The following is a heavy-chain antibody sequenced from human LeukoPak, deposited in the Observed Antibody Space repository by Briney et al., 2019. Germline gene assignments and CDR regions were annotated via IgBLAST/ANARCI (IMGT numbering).Heavy chain of an antibody. J-gene: IGHJ5*01. D-gene: IGHD6-13*01. CDR2: MNPNSGNT. V-gene: IGHV1-8*01. CDR1: GYTFTNYD. CDR3: ARNRGRSSWYIWFDF. Sequence: ASVKVSCKASGYTFTNYDINWVRQATGQGLEWMGWMNPNSGNTGYAQKFQGRVTMTRNTSISTAYMELSSLRSEDTAVYHCARNRGRSSWYIWFDFWGQGTLVTVSS.